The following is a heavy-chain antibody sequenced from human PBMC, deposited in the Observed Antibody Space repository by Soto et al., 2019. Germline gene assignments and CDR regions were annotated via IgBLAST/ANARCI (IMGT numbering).Heavy chain of an antibody. V-gene: IGHV3-23*01. J-gene: IGHJ3*02. D-gene: IGHD2-8*02. CDR2: ILVGGST. Sequence: GVSLRLSSAAPGFICSSFDMSWVRQAPGKGLEWVSTILVGGSTHYEDSVKGRFTISRDGSKNTVYLQMNSLTAGDTAVYYCAKATATGGGAFDICGQGTMVTVSS. CDR3: AKATATGGGAFDI. CDR1: GFICSSFD.